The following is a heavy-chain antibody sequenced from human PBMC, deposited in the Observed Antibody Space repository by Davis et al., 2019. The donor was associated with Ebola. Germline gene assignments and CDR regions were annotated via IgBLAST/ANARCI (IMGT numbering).Heavy chain of an antibody. CDR1: GFTFSSYA. CDR3: ARDQYQLLLYYYYGMDV. V-gene: IGHV3-23*01. J-gene: IGHJ6*02. D-gene: IGHD2-2*01. Sequence: PGGSLRLSCAASGFTFSSYAMSWVRQAPGKGLEWVSAISGSGGSTYYADSVKGRFTISRDNSKNTLYLQMNSLRAEDTAVYYCARDQYQLLLYYYYGMDVWGQGTTVTVSS. CDR2: ISGSGGST.